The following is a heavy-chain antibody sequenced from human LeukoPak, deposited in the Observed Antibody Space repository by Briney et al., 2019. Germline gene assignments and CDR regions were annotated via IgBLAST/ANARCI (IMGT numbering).Heavy chain of an antibody. V-gene: IGHV1-46*01. CDR2: INPSGGST. CDR3: ARGYGSGSYYNDDAFDI. CDR1: GYTFTSYY. Sequence: ASVKVSCKASGYTFTSYYMHWVRQAPGQGLEWMGIINPSGGSTSYAQKFQGRVTMTRDTSTSTVYMELSSLRSEDTAVYYCARGYGSGSYYNDDAFDIWGQGTMVTVSS. D-gene: IGHD3-10*01. J-gene: IGHJ3*02.